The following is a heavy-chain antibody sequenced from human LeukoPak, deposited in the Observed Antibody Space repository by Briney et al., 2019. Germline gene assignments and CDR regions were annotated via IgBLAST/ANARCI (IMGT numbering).Heavy chain of an antibody. V-gene: IGHV3-48*04. CDR1: GFTFSTYS. CDR3: ARFYSSSYGY. D-gene: IGHD6-13*01. J-gene: IGHJ4*02. Sequence: PGGSLRLSCAASGFTFSTYSMNWVRQAPGKGLEWVSYISSSGSTIYYADSVKGRFTISRDNAKDSLYLQMNSLRAEDTAVYYCARFYSSSYGYWGQGTLVTVSS. CDR2: ISSSGSTI.